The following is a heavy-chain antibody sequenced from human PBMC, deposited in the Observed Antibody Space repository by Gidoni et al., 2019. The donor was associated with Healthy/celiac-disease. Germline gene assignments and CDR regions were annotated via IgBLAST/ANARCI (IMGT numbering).Heavy chain of an antibody. Sequence: QVQLVESGGGVVQPGRSLRLSCAASGFTFSSYGMHWVRQAPGKGLEWVAVIWYDGSNKYYADSVKGRFTISRDNSKNTLYLQMNSLRAEDTAVYYCARGGYYYDSSGYNGWDYWGQGTLVTVSS. V-gene: IGHV3-33*01. D-gene: IGHD3-22*01. CDR1: GFTFSSYG. J-gene: IGHJ4*02. CDR3: ARGGYYYDSSGYNGWDY. CDR2: IWYDGSNK.